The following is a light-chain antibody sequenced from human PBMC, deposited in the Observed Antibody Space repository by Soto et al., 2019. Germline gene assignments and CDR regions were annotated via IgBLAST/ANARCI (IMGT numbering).Light chain of an antibody. J-gene: IGLJ2*01. CDR2: EVS. CDR1: SSDVGGYNY. CDR3: ASYTGSDTLV. V-gene: IGLV2-8*01. Sequence: LTQPPSASGSPGQSVTISCTGTSSDVGGYNYVSWYQQHPGKAPKLMIYEVSKRPSGVPDRLSGSKSGNTASLTVSGLQVEDEADYYCASYTGSDTLVFGGGTQLTVL.